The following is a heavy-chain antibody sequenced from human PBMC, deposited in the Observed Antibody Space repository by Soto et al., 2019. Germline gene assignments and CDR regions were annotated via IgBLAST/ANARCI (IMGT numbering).Heavy chain of an antibody. D-gene: IGHD3-10*01. V-gene: IGHV4-31*03. CDR3: ERDGGAEGSGSYYKGDAFDI. CDR1: GGSISIGGYY. CDR2: IYYSGST. Sequence: PSETLSLTCTVSGGSISIGGYYLSWIRQHPGKGLEWIGYIYYSGSTYYNPSLKSRVTISVDTSKNQFSLKLSSVTAAEKDVYYCERDGGAEGSGSYYKGDAFDIWGQGTMVTV. J-gene: IGHJ3*02.